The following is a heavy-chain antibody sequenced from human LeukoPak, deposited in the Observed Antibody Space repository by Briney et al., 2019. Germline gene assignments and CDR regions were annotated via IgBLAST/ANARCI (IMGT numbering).Heavy chain of an antibody. CDR1: GYTFTGYY. Sequence: ASVKVSRKASGYTFTGYYMHWVRQAPGQGLEWMGWINPNSGGTNYAQKFQGRVTMTRHTSISTAYMELSRLRSDDTAVYYCARDHGRMVATDDYWGQGTLVTVSS. J-gene: IGHJ4*02. D-gene: IGHD5-12*01. CDR3: ARDHGRMVATDDY. V-gene: IGHV1-2*02. CDR2: INPNSGGT.